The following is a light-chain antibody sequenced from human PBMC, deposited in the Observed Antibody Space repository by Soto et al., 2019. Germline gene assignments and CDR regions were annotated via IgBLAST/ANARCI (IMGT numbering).Light chain of an antibody. CDR2: GGS. Sequence: DIVMTQTTLSLTVTPGEPASISCRSSRALLRSNGYNYFNWYLQRPGQSPHLLIYGGSNVAPGVPDRFSGSGSGTDFTLRISRVEADDVGVYYCMQTVQTPITFGQGTRLEIK. V-gene: IGKV2-28*01. J-gene: IGKJ5*01. CDR3: MQTVQTPIT. CDR1: RALLRSNGYNY.